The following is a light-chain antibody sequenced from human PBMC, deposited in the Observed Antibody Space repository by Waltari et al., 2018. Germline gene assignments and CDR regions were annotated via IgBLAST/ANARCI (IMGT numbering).Light chain of an antibody. V-gene: IGLV3-19*01. CDR3: NSRDSSGNHLVV. CDR1: SLRSYY. J-gene: IGLJ2*01. Sequence: SSELTQDPAVSVALGQTVRITCQGDSLRSYYASWYQQKPGQAPVLVIYGKNNRPSGIPDPFSVSSSGNTASLTITGAQAEAEADYYCNSRDSSGNHLVVFGGGTKLTVL. CDR2: GKN.